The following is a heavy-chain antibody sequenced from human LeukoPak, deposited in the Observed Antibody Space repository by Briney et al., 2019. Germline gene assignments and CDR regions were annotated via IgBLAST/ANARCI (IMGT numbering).Heavy chain of an antibody. V-gene: IGHV3-21*01. Sequence: PGGSLRLSCAASGFTFSSYAMSWVRQAPGKGLEWVSSISSSSSYIYYADSVKGRFTISRDNAKNSLYLQMNSLRAEDTAVYYCARDLVPDRLGAQHWGQGTLVTVSS. CDR2: ISSSSSYI. CDR1: GFTFSSYA. J-gene: IGHJ1*01. D-gene: IGHD3-16*01. CDR3: ARDLVPDRLGAQH.